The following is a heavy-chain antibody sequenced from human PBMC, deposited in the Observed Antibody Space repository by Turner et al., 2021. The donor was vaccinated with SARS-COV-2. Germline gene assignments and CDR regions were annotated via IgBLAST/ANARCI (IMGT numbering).Heavy chain of an antibody. CDR3: ARGIAYSNGFDP. CDR2: IYYSGTT. J-gene: IGHJ5*02. Sequence: QVQLQESGPGLVKPSQTLSLTCAVSGGSISSGGFYWSWIRQHPGKGLEWIGYIYYSGTTYYNASLKSRVTISVDTSKNQFSLKLSSVTAADTAVYYCARGIAYSNGFDPWGQGTLVTVSS. CDR1: GGSISSGGFY. D-gene: IGHD4-4*01. V-gene: IGHV4-31*11.